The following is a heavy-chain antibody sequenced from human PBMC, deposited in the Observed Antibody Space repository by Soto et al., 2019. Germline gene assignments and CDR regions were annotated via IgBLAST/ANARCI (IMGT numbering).Heavy chain of an antibody. Sequence: GGSLRLSCAASGFTFSSYAMSWVRQAPGKGLEWVSAISGSGGSTYYADSVKGRFTISRDNSKNTLYLQMNSLRAEDTAVYYCAKPYSSSWWEYYFDYWGQGTLVTVSS. J-gene: IGHJ4*02. CDR1: GFTFSSYA. D-gene: IGHD6-13*01. V-gene: IGHV3-23*01. CDR3: AKPYSSSWWEYYFDY. CDR2: ISGSGGST.